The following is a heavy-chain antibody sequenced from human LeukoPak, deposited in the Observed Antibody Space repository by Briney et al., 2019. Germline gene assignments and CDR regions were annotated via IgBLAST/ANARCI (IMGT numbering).Heavy chain of an antibody. J-gene: IGHJ4*02. CDR1: GVAVSISY. Sequence: GGSLRLSCVVSGVAVSISYMSWVRQAPGKGLEWVSVIYSGGRTYYADSVKGRFTISRDNSKNMLYLQMNRLRAEDTAVYYCARGGVEDSYGLFDYWGQGTLVTVSS. CDR3: ARGGVEDSYGLFDY. V-gene: IGHV3-66*01. D-gene: IGHD5-18*01. CDR2: IYSGGRT.